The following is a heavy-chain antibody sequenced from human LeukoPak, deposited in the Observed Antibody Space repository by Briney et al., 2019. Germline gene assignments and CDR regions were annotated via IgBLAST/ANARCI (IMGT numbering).Heavy chain of an antibody. Sequence: PSETLSLTCAVYGGSFSGYYWSWIRQPPGKGLEWIGYIYYSGSTNYNPSLKSRVTISVDTSKSQFSLKLSSVTAADTAVYYCARGWATVTTLDYWGQGTLVTVSS. CDR2: IYYSGST. CDR3: ARGWATVTTLDY. CDR1: GGSFSGYY. J-gene: IGHJ4*02. D-gene: IGHD4-17*01. V-gene: IGHV4-59*01.